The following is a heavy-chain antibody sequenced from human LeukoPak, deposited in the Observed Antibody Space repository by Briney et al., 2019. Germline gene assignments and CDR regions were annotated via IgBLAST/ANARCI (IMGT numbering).Heavy chain of an antibody. D-gene: IGHD3-16*02. CDR3: ARDMITFGGVIAPYDY. CDR1: GYTFTSDG. CDR2: ISAYNGNT. Sequence: AAVTVSCQASGYTFTSDGISWVRQAPGQGLEGMGWISAYNGNTNYAQKLQGRVTMTTDTTTSTAYMELRSLRSDDTAVYYCARDMITFGGVIAPYDYWGQGTLVTVSS. V-gene: IGHV1-18*01. J-gene: IGHJ4*02.